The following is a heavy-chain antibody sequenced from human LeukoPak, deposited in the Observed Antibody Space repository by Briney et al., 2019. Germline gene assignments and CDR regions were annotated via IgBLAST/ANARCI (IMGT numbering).Heavy chain of an antibody. CDR2: ITDRGGST. CDR1: GFTFSSYA. Sequence: GSLLLSCAASGFTFSSYAVSWVRQAPGMGLEWVSTITDRGGSTYYADSVKGRFTISRDNSRNTLYVQMNDLGAEDTALYFCAKGSSGTYYSHFDNWGQGTLVTVSS. D-gene: IGHD1-26*01. V-gene: IGHV3-23*01. J-gene: IGHJ4*02. CDR3: AKGSSGTYYSHFDN.